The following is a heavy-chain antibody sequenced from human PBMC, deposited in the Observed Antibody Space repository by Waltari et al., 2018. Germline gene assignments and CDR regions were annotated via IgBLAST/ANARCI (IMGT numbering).Heavy chain of an antibody. D-gene: IGHD3-10*01. CDR3: ARYYPSGKDYIDV. CDR2: VYVDRRT. CDR1: GDPISSGFYH. J-gene: IGHJ6*03. V-gene: IGHV4-61*02. Sequence: QVQLQESGPGLVKPSQTLSLTCSVSGDPISSGFYHWSWIRQPAGRGLEWIGLVYVDRRTAYNPSLSSRVTISLDTSRNRFSLDLTSGTAADTAIYYCARYYPSGKDYIDVWGKGTTVSVSS.